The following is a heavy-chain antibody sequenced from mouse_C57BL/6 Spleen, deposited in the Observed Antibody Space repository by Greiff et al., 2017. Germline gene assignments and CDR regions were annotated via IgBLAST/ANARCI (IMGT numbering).Heavy chain of an antibody. CDR2: IYPGSGNT. J-gene: IGHJ2*01. V-gene: IGHV1-66*01. CDR3: ARDHYFDY. CDR1: GYSFTSYY. Sequence: VQLQQSGPELVKPGASVKISCKASGYSFTSYYIHWVKQRPGQGLAWIGWIYPGSGNTKYNEKFKGKATLTADTSSSTAYMQLSSLTSEDSAVYYCARDHYFDYWGQGTTLTVSS.